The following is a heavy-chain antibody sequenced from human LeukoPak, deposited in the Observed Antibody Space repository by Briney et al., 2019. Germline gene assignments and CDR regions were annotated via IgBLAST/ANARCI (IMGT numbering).Heavy chain of an antibody. D-gene: IGHD6-19*01. CDR2: IYPGDSDT. J-gene: IGHJ4*02. Sequence: GESLQISCQGSGYSFTSYWIGWVRPMPGKGLEWMGIIYPGDSDTRYSPSFQGQVAISADKSISTAYLQWSSLKASDTAMYYCARILRYGSGWSDYWGQGTLVTVSS. CDR1: GYSFTSYW. CDR3: ARILRYGSGWSDY. V-gene: IGHV5-51*01.